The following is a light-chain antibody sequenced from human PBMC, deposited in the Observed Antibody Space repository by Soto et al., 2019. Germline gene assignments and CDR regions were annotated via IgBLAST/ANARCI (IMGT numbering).Light chain of an antibody. Sequence: IQLTQSPSSLSASVGDRVTITCRASQGISSYLGWYQQKPGKAPNLLIYAASTLQSGVPSRFSGSGYGTDFTLTISCMQYEDFATYYCQQYYSYPLTFGGGTKVDIK. CDR1: QGISSY. CDR2: AAS. J-gene: IGKJ4*01. CDR3: QQYYSYPLT. V-gene: IGKV1-9*01.